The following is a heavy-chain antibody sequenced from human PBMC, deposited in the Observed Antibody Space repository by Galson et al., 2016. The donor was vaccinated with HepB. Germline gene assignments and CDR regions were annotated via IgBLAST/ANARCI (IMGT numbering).Heavy chain of an antibody. Sequence: SLRLSCAASGFTFSSYSMNWVRQAPGKGLEWVSSISSSSSYIYYADSVKGRFTISRDNAKNSLYLQMNSLRAEDTAVYYCASGDIVGAIFDYWGQGSLVTVSS. CDR3: ASGDIVGAIFDY. CDR1: GFTFSSYS. J-gene: IGHJ4*02. V-gene: IGHV3-21*01. D-gene: IGHD1-26*01. CDR2: ISSSSSYI.